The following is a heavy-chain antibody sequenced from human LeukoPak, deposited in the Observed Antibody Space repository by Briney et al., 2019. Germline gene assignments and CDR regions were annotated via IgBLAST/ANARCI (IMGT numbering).Heavy chain of an antibody. CDR3: AGGVRYSYGYYYYMDV. CDR2: INPNSGGT. CDR1: GYTFTGYY. D-gene: IGHD5-18*01. Sequence: ASVKVSCKASGYTFTGYYMHWVRQAPGQGLEWMGWINPNSGGTNYAQKFQGRVTMTRDTSISTAYMELSRLRSDDTAVYYCAGGVRYSYGYYYYMDVWGKGTTVTVSS. J-gene: IGHJ6*03. V-gene: IGHV1-2*02.